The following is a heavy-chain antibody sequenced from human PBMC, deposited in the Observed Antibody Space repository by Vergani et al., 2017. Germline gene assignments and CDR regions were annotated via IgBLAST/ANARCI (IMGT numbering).Heavy chain of an antibody. CDR3: AGEKYDFWSGYSGGDY. J-gene: IGHJ4*02. V-gene: IGHV4-61*02. Sequence: QVQLQESGPGLVKPSQTLSLTCTVSGGPISSGSYYWSWIRQPAGKGLEWIGRIYTSGSTNYNPSLKNRVTMSVDTSKNQFSLKLSSVTAADTAVYYCAGEKYDFWSGYSGGDYWGQGILVTVSS. CDR2: IYTSGST. CDR1: GGPISSGSYY. D-gene: IGHD3-3*01.